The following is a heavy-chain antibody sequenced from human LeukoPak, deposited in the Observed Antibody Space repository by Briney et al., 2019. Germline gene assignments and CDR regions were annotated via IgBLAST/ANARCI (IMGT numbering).Heavy chain of an antibody. J-gene: IGHJ4*02. CDR2: IYYSGST. D-gene: IGHD5-18*01. V-gene: IGHV4-59*01. Sequence: PSETLSLTCTVSGGSISSYYWSWIRQPPGKGLEWIGYIYYSGSTNYNPSLKSRVTISVDTSKNQFSLKLSSVTAADMAVYYCARAFPSGYSYGYFDYWGQGTLVTVSS. CDR3: ARAFPSGYSYGYFDY. CDR1: GGSISSYY.